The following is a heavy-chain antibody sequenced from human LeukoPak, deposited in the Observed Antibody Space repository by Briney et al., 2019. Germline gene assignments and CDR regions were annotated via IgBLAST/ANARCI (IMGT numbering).Heavy chain of an antibody. D-gene: IGHD1-26*01. CDR1: GFTVSSNY. J-gene: IGHJ6*02. CDR2: IYSGGST. Sequence: GGSLRLSCAASGFTVSSNYMSWVRQAPGKGLEWVSVIYSGGSTYYADSVKGRFTISRDNSKNTLYLQMNSLRSEDTAVYYCARGPQGRLRSYYYYGMDVWGQGTTVTVSS. V-gene: IGHV3-53*05. CDR3: ARGPQGRLRSYYYYGMDV.